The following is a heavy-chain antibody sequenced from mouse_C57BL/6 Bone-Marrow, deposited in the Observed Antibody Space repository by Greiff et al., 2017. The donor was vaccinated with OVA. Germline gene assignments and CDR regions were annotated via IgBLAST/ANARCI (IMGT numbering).Heavy chain of an antibody. V-gene: IGHV6-6*01. CDR3: NWYFDV. J-gene: IGHJ1*03. Sequence: EVKLMEPGGGLVQPGGSMKLSCAASGFTFSDAWMDWVRQSPEKGLEWVAEIRNKANNHSTYYAVSVKGRFTISRDESKSSVYLQMNSLRAEDTGSYYSNWYFDVWGTGTTVTVSS. CDR1: GFTFSDAW. CDR2: IRNKANNHST.